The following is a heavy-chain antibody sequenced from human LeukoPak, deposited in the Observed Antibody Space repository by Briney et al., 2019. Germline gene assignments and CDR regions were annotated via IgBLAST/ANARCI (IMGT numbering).Heavy chain of an antibody. Sequence: GGSLRLSCAASGFTFNHYWMSWVRQIPGTGLQRVAKIHPDGTETHYADSVKGRFTFSRDNAKNSMYLQMNSLTADDTAVYYCVRERAGFDYWGQGTLVTVSS. J-gene: IGHJ4*02. CDR2: IHPDGTET. CDR1: GFTFNHYW. V-gene: IGHV3-7*01. CDR3: VRERAGFDY.